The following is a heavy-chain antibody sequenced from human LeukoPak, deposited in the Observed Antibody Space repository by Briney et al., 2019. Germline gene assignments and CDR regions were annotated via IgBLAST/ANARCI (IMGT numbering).Heavy chain of an antibody. CDR1: GGSVTTTNW. Sequence: PSVTLSLTCGVSGGSVTTTNWWTWVRQPPGKGLEWIGEVHLDGRTNYNPSLQSRLTISVNLSENHISLKLTSVTAADTAVYYCAREGGFYRPLDYSGQGTLVTVAS. D-gene: IGHD3-3*01. J-gene: IGHJ4*02. CDR3: AREGGFYRPLDY. CDR2: VHLDGRT. V-gene: IGHV4-4*02.